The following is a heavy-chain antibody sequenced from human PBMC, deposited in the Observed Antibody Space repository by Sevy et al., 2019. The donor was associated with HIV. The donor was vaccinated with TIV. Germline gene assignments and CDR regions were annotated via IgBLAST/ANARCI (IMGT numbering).Heavy chain of an antibody. Sequence: ASVKVSCKASGYTFTSYGISWVRQVPGQGLEWMGWISAYNGNTNYAQKLQGRVTMTTETSRSTAYMELRSLRSDDTAVYYCARGTLKTSIAAAAMNWFDPWGQGTLVTVSS. D-gene: IGHD6-13*01. J-gene: IGHJ5*02. CDR3: ARGTLKTSIAAAAMNWFDP. CDR2: ISAYNGNT. CDR1: GYTFTSYG. V-gene: IGHV1-18*01.